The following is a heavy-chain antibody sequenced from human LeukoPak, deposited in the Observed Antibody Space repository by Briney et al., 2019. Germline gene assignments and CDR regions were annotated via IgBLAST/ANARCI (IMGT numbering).Heavy chain of an antibody. J-gene: IGHJ3*02. D-gene: IGHD6-19*01. CDR3: ARARSGWTADAFDI. Sequence: GASVKVSCKASGGTFSSYAISWVRRAPGQGLEWMGWINTNTGNPTYAQGFTGRFVFSLDTSVSTAYLQISSLKAEDTAVYYCARARSGWTADAFDIWGQGTMVTVSS. CDR1: GGTFSSYA. V-gene: IGHV7-4-1*02. CDR2: INTNTGNP.